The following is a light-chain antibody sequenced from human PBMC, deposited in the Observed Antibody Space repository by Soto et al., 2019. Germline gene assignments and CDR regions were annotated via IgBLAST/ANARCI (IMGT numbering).Light chain of an antibody. CDR3: CSYAGSQTWV. CDR2: DVS. J-gene: IGLJ3*02. V-gene: IGLV2-11*01. CDR1: SSDVGGYNY. Sequence: QSALTQPRSVSGSPGQSVTISCTGTSSDVGGYNYVSWYQQHPGKAPKLIIYDVSKRPSGVPDRFSGSRSGNTASLTISGLHAEDEADYYCCSYAGSQTWVFGGGTKLTVL.